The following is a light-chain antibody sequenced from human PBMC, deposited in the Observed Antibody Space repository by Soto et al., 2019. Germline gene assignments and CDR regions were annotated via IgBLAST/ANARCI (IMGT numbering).Light chain of an antibody. J-gene: IGLJ1*01. Sequence: LTQPASVPGSPGQSITISCTGTSSDVGGYNYVSWYQQHPGKAPKVMIYEVSNRPSGVSNRFSGSKSGNTASLTISGLQAEDEADYYCSSYTSSGTYAFGTGTKVTVL. V-gene: IGLV2-14*01. CDR3: SSYTSSGTYA. CDR1: SSDVGGYNY. CDR2: EVS.